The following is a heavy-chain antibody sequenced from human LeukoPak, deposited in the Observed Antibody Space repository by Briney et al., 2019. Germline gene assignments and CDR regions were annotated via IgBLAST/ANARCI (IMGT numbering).Heavy chain of an antibody. Sequence: SETLSLTCTVSGGSISSYYSSWIRQPPGKGLEWIGYIYYSGSTNYNPSLKSRVTISVDTSKNQFSLKLSSVTAADTAVYYCARDRRAVAGDYYYYYGMDVWGQGTTVTVSS. CDR3: ARDRRAVAGDYYYYYGMDV. CDR1: GGSISSYY. J-gene: IGHJ6*02. D-gene: IGHD6-19*01. V-gene: IGHV4-59*01. CDR2: IYYSGST.